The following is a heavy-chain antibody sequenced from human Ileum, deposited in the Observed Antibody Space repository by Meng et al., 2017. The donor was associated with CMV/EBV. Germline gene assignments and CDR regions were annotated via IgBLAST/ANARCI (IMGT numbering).Heavy chain of an antibody. CDR1: GGSFSGYY. D-gene: IGHD4-17*01. CDR3: AREAVGVENGDYADY. J-gene: IGHJ4*02. Sequence: QVQLQQWGARLLKSSETLSLTCACYGGSFSGYYWSWIRQFPGKGLEWMGEINHSGSTNYNPSLKSRVTISADTSKKWFSLKVSSVTAAETAVYYCAREAVGVENGDYADYWGQGILVTVSS. V-gene: IGHV4-34*01. CDR2: INHSGST.